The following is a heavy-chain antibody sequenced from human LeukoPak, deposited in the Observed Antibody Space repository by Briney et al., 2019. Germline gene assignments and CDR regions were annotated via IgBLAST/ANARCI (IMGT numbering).Heavy chain of an antibody. CDR3: ARDKIVGATHFDY. Sequence: PSETLSLTCTVSGGSISSYYWSWVRQAPGKGLEWVSGINWNGDSTTYSDSVKGRFTISRDNAKNSLYLQMNGLRAEDTAVYYCARDKIVGATHFDYWGQGTLVAVSS. CDR1: GGSISSYY. V-gene: IGHV3-20*04. CDR2: INWNGDST. D-gene: IGHD1-26*01. J-gene: IGHJ4*02.